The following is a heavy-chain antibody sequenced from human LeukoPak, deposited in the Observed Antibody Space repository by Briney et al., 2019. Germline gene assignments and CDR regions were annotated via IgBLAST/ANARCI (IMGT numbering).Heavy chain of an antibody. CDR2: INHSGST. J-gene: IGHJ4*02. Sequence: SETLSLTCAVYGGSFSGYYWSWIRQPPGKGLEWIGEINHSGSTNYNPSLKSRVTISVDTSKNQFSLKLSSVTAADTAVYYCARHWQWLAGFDYWGQGTLVTVSS. CDR1: GGSFSGYY. CDR3: ARHWQWLAGFDY. V-gene: IGHV4-34*01. D-gene: IGHD6-19*01.